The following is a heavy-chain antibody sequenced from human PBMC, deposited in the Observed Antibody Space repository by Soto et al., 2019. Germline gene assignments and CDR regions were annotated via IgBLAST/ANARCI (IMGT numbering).Heavy chain of an antibody. Sequence: QVQLVQSGAEVKKPGASVKVSCKASGYTFTSYDINWVRQATGQGLEWMGWMNPNSGNTGYAQKFQGRVTRTRNTSISTAYMELSSLISADTAVYYCARCVLGGGSCYLDYWGQGTLVTVSS. CDR3: ARCVLGGGSCYLDY. V-gene: IGHV1-8*01. D-gene: IGHD2-15*01. J-gene: IGHJ4*02. CDR1: GYTFTSYD. CDR2: MNPNSGNT.